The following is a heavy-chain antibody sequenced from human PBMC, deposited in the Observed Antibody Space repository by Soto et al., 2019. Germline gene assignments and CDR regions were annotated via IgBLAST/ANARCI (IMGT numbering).Heavy chain of an antibody. CDR2: ITVVTGNT. CDR3: ARAYGTKRYYFDY. D-gene: IGHD2-8*01. CDR1: GFSMSGYS. V-gene: IGHV3-48*02. J-gene: IGHJ4*02. Sequence: GGSLRLSCEASGFSMSGYSMCWVRQSAGKGLEWLAYITVVTGNTRYADSVKGRFTISADRGRNSVFLQLNSLRDEDTAVYYCARAYGTKRYYFDYWGQGTLVTVSS.